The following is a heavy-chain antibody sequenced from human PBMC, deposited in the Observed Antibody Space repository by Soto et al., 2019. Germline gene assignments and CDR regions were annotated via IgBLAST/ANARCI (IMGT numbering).Heavy chain of an antibody. V-gene: IGHV3-23*01. Sequence: GGSLRLSCAASGFTFSSYAMSWVRQAPGRGLEWVSGINGGGGSAYYTDSVRGRFIISRDNSKNTLYLQMNSLRAEDTAVFYCAKSLSGWYRFDCWGQGILVTVSS. J-gene: IGHJ4*02. D-gene: IGHD6-19*01. CDR3: AKSLSGWYRFDC. CDR1: GFTFSSYA. CDR2: INGGGGSA.